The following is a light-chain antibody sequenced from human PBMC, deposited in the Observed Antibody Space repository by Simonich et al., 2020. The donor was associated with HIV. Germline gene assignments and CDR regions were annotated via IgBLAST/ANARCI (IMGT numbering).Light chain of an antibody. CDR2: GAS. J-gene: IGKJ4*01. V-gene: IGKV3-15*01. CDR3: QQANSFPLT. CDR1: QSVISN. Sequence: EIVLTQSPVTLSVSPGERATLSCRASQSVISNLAWYQQKPGQAPRLLIYGASIRATGIPARFSGSGSGTDFTLTISSLQPEDFATYYCQQANSFPLTFGGGTKVEIK.